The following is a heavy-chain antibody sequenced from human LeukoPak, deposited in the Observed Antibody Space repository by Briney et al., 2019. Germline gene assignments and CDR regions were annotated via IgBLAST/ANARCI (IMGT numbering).Heavy chain of an antibody. V-gene: IGHV3-21*01. D-gene: IGHD3-10*01. J-gene: IGHJ4*02. Sequence: GGSLRLSCAASGFTFSSYSMNWVRQAPGKGLEWDSSISSSSSYIYYADSVKGRFTISRDNAKNSLYLQMNSLRAEDTAVYYCARAMVRGVIITRYYFDYWGQGTLVTVSS. CDR2: ISSSSSYI. CDR3: ARAMVRGVIITRYYFDY. CDR1: GFTFSSYS.